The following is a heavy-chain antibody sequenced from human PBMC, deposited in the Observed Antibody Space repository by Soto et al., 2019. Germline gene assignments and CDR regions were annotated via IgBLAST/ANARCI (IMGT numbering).Heavy chain of an antibody. D-gene: IGHD2-21*01. J-gene: IGHJ4*02. CDR3: VKRNCGNCPWSS. Sequence: PGGSLRLSCAASGFTFNNLPMGWVRQAPGKGLKYVSSINESGDSTFYADSVKGRFTISRDNSKGTLHLQMNSLRADDTAVYYCVKRNCGNCPWSSWGQGTLVTVSS. CDR1: GFTFNNLP. V-gene: IGHV3-23*01. CDR2: INESGDST.